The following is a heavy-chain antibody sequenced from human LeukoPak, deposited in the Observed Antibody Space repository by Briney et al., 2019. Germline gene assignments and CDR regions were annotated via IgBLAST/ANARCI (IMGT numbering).Heavy chain of an antibody. CDR2: IIPIFGTA. Sequence: ASVKVSCKASGGTFSSYAISWVRQAPGQGLEWMGGIIPIFGTANYAQKFQGRVTITADESTSTAYMELSSLRSEDTAVYYCARGMVRGLNYYYYMDVWGKGTTVTISS. V-gene: IGHV1-69*13. D-gene: IGHD3-10*01. J-gene: IGHJ6*03. CDR3: ARGMVRGLNYYYYMDV. CDR1: GGTFSSYA.